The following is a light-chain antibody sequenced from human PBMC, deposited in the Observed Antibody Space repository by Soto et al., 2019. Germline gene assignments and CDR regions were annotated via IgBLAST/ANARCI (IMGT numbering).Light chain of an antibody. J-gene: IGKJ4*01. CDR1: QSVGNNY. V-gene: IGKV3-20*01. CDR2: DAS. Sequence: EIVLTQSPGTLSLSPGERATLSCRASQSVGNNYLAWYQQKPGQAPRFLIYDASSRATGIPDRLSGSGSGTDFTLTISRLEPEDFAVYYCQQYGSTPLTFGGGTKVDIK. CDR3: QQYGSTPLT.